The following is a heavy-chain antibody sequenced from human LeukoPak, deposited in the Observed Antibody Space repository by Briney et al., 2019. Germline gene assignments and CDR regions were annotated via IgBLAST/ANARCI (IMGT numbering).Heavy chain of an antibody. CDR3: ARDSSAAATQPFDY. Sequence: GGSLRLSCAASGFTFSSYAMHWVRQAPGKGLEWVAVISYDGSNKYYADSVKGRFTISRDNSKNTLYLQMNSLRAEDTAVYYCARDSSAAATQPFDYWGQGTLVTVSS. CDR1: GFTFSSYA. J-gene: IGHJ4*02. D-gene: IGHD6-13*01. CDR2: ISYDGSNK. V-gene: IGHV3-30*04.